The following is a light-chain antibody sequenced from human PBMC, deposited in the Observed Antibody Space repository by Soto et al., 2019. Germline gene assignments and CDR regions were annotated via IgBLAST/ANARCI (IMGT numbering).Light chain of an antibody. CDR2: RAS. CDR1: QSVGSL. Sequence: VQTQSPATLSLSPGEGATLSCRADQSVGSLLAWYQQRPGQAPRLLIYRASTRAADIPDRFSGSGSGTDFTLTISSLQSTDFAVYYCQQYYRWPITFGQGTRLEIK. J-gene: IGKJ5*01. V-gene: IGKV3-15*01. CDR3: QQYYRWPIT.